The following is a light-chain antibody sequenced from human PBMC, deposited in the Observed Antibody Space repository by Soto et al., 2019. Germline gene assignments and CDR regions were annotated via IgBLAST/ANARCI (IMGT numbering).Light chain of an antibody. CDR2: WAS. Sequence: DIVMTQSPDSLAVTLGERATINCKSSQSVLYSSNNKNYLAWYQQKPGQPPKLLIYWASTRESGVPDRFSGSGSGTEFTLTISSLQAEDVAVYYCQQYYSSPWTIGQGTKVEIK. CDR1: QSVLYSSNNKNY. CDR3: QQYYSSPWT. V-gene: IGKV4-1*01. J-gene: IGKJ1*01.